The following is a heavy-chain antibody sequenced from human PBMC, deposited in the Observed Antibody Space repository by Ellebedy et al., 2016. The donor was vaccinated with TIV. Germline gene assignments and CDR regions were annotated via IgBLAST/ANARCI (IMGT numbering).Heavy chain of an antibody. D-gene: IGHD4-23*01. V-gene: IGHV4-59*01. Sequence: MPSETLSLTCNVSGGSISTFYWSWIRQPPGKGLEFIGYIYYIGITNYNPPLESRVAISIETSENPFSLRLSSVTAADTAVYYCAAYYGGRFDYWGQGTLVTVSS. CDR1: GGSISTFY. CDR2: IYYIGIT. CDR3: AAYYGGRFDY. J-gene: IGHJ4*02.